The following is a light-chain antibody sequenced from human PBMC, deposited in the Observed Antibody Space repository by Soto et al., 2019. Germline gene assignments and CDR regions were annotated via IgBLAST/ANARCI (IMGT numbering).Light chain of an antibody. Sequence: DIQMTQSPSSLSASVGDRVTITCRASESISRHLNWYQQKPGNAPKLLIYAASSLQNGVPSRFSGSGSGTDFTLTISNLQPGDFATYYCRESYSTLSITFGQGTRLETK. CDR2: AAS. V-gene: IGKV1-39*01. CDR1: ESISRH. J-gene: IGKJ5*01. CDR3: RESYSTLSIT.